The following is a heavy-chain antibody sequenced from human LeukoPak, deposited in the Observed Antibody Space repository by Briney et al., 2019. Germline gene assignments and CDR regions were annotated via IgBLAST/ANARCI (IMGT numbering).Heavy chain of an antibody. CDR2: IIPIFGTA. CDR3: AIVGWGEKAPPSAGAFDI. CDR1: GGTFSSYA. V-gene: IGHV1-69*06. J-gene: IGHJ3*02. D-gene: IGHD6-19*01. Sequence: ASVKVSCKASGGTFSSYAISWVRQAPGQGLEWMGGIIPIFGTANYAQKFQGRVTITADKSTSTAYMELSSLRSEDTAVYYCAIVGWGEKAPPSAGAFDIWGQGPMVTVSS.